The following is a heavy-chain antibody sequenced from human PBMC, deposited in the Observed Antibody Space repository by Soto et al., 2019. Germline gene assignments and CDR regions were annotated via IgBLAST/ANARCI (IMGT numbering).Heavy chain of an antibody. CDR3: ARVPSP. CDR2: IYHSGST. Sequence: SWSWIRQPPGKGLEWIGYIYHSGSTYYNPSLKSRVTIPVNRSKTNSSLNRSPVPAPSTAVYYCARVPSPWGQGTLVTVSS. CDR1: S. J-gene: IGHJ5*02. V-gene: IGHV4-30-2*01.